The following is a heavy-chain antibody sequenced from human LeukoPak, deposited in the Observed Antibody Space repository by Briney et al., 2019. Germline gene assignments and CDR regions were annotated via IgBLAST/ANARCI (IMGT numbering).Heavy chain of an antibody. D-gene: IGHD4-11*01. CDR2: IYYSGST. J-gene: IGHJ6*02. CDR3: ARDRDDYSNYRTDYYYGMDV. Sequence: SETLSLTCTVSGGSISSGGYYWSWIRQHPGKGLEWIGYIYYSGSTYYNPSLKCRVTISADTSKNQFSLKLSSVTAADTAVYYCARDRDDYSNYRTDYYYGMDVWGQGTTVTVSS. V-gene: IGHV4-31*03. CDR1: GGSISSGGYY.